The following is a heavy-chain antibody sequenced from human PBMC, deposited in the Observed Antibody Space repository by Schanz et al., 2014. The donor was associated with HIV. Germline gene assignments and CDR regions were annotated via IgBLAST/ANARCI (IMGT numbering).Heavy chain of an antibody. V-gene: IGHV1-8*02. CDR3: ARDQVKRGYSDGYYYGMDV. J-gene: IGHJ6*01. D-gene: IGHD5-18*01. Sequence: QVQLVQSGAEVEKPGASAKVSCKASGYSFTGYDINWVRQATGQGLEWMGWVNPKSGNTGYAQKFQGRVTMTRDTSTRTVHMELSSLRSEDTAVYYCARDQVKRGYSDGYYYGMDVWGQGTTVTVSP. CDR2: VNPKSGNT. CDR1: GYSFTGYD.